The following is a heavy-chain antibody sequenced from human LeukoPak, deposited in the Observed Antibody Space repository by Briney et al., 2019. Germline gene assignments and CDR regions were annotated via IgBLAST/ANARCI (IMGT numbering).Heavy chain of an antibody. CDR3: AREGAVAPSTGFDY. CDR1: GGTFSSYA. J-gene: IGHJ4*02. CDR2: IIPILGIA. V-gene: IGHV1-69*04. Sequence: ASVKVSCKASGGTFSSYAISWVRQAPGQGLEWMGRIIPILGIANYAQKLQGRVTMTTDTSTSTAYMELRSLRSDDTAVYYCAREGAVAPSTGFDYWGQGTLVTVSS. D-gene: IGHD6-19*01.